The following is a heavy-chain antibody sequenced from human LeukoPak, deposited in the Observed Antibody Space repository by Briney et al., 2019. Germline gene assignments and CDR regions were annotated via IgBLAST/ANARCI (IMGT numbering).Heavy chain of an antibody. D-gene: IGHD6-13*01. Sequence: SETLSLTCTVSGGSISSYYWSWIRQPPGTGLEWIGYIYYSGSTNYNPSLKSRVTISVDTSKNQFSLKLSSVTAADMAVYYCARDRSAAPADYWGQGTLVAVSS. CDR2: IYYSGST. CDR1: GGSISSYY. CDR3: ARDRSAAPADY. J-gene: IGHJ4*02. V-gene: IGHV4-59*12.